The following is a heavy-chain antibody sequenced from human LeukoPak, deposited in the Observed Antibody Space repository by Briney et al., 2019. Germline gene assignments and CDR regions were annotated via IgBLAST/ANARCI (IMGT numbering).Heavy chain of an antibody. J-gene: IGHJ4*02. Sequence: GESLQISCKGSGYSFTSYWIGWVRQLPGKGLEWMGIIYPGDSDIRYSPSFQGQVTISADKSISTAYLQWSSLKASDTAMYYCARREVVYYYDSSGYEYYFDYWGQGTLVTVSS. CDR1: GYSFTSYW. V-gene: IGHV5-51*01. CDR3: ARREVVYYYDSSGYEYYFDY. D-gene: IGHD3-22*01. CDR2: IYPGDSDI.